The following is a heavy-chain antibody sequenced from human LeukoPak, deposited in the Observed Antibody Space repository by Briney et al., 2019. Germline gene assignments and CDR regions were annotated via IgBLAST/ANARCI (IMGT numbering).Heavy chain of an antibody. V-gene: IGHV1-2*02. CDR1: GYTFSSYY. Sequence: ASVKVSCKASGYTFSSYYMHWVRQAPGQGLEWMGWINPNSGGTNYAQKFQGRVTMTRDTSITTAYMELTRLRSDDTAVYYCARDITGTIESITLLDSRGQGTLVTVSS. D-gene: IGHD1-7*01. J-gene: IGHJ4*02. CDR3: ARDITGTIESITLLDS. CDR2: INPNSGGT.